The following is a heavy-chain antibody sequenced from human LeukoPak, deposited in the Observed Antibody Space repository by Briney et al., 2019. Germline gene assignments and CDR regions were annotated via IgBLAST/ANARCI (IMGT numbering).Heavy chain of an antibody. CDR2: ISGNAGST. Sequence: GGSLRLSCAASGFTLSSYAMSWVRQAPGKGLEWVSLISGNAGSTYYADSVKGRFTISRDITKNTLYLQMNSLRAEDTATYYCAKAGWFGELLSPTYFDYWGQGTLVTVSS. V-gene: IGHV3-23*01. J-gene: IGHJ4*02. CDR1: GFTLSSYA. CDR3: AKAGWFGELLSPTYFDY. D-gene: IGHD3-10*01.